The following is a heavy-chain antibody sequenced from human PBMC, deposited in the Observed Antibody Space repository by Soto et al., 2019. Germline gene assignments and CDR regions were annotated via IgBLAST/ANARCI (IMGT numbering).Heavy chain of an antibody. Sequence: GESLKISCKGSGYSFTSYWIGWVRQMPGKGLEWMGIIYPGDSDTRYSPSFQGQVTISADKSISTAYLQWSSLKASDTAMYYCARTVWTGSRGIRWFDPWGQGTLVTVSS. D-gene: IGHD3-3*01. CDR3: ARTVWTGSRGIRWFDP. CDR1: GYSFTSYW. V-gene: IGHV5-51*01. J-gene: IGHJ5*02. CDR2: IYPGDSDT.